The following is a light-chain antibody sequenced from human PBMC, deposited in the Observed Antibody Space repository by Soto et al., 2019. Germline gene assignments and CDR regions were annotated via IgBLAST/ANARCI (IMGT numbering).Light chain of an antibody. Sequence: IQLTQSPSFLSASVGDGITISCRASQGISSYLAWYQQKPGKAPKLLIHTASTLQSGVPSRFSGSGAGAEFTLTISSLQPEDFATYYCQQRHSYPITFGQGTRLEIK. J-gene: IGKJ5*01. CDR3: QQRHSYPIT. CDR2: TAS. V-gene: IGKV1-9*01. CDR1: QGISSY.